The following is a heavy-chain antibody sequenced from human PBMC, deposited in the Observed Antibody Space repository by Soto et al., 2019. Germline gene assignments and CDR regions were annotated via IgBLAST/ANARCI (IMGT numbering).Heavy chain of an antibody. D-gene: IGHD6-6*01. J-gene: IGHJ5*02. CDR1: GGSISSYY. V-gene: IGHV4-59*01. Sequence: KPSETLSLTCTVSGGSISSYYWSWIRQPPGKGLEWIGYIYYSGSTNYNPSLKSRVTISVDTSKNQFSLKLSSVTAADTAVYYCARGRYSSSSKGWFDPWGQGTLVTVSS. CDR2: IYYSGST. CDR3: ARGRYSSSSKGWFDP.